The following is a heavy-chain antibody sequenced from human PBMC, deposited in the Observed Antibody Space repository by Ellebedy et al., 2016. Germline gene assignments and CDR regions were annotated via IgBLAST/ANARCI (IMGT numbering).Heavy chain of an antibody. Sequence: SETLSLXCTVSGGSISSYYWSWIRQPPGKGLEWIGYIYYSGSTNYNPSLKSRVTISVDTSKNQFSLKLSSVTAADTAVYYCARHEWLRPGDAFDIWGQGTMVTVSS. CDR2: IYYSGST. V-gene: IGHV4-59*08. J-gene: IGHJ3*02. CDR3: ARHEWLRPGDAFDI. CDR1: GGSISSYY. D-gene: IGHD5-12*01.